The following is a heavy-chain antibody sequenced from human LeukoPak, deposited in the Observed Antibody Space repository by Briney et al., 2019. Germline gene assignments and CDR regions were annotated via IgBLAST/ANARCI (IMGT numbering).Heavy chain of an antibody. D-gene: IGHD3-16*01. J-gene: IGHJ4*02. CDR1: GITFSSYS. V-gene: IGHV3-21*01. Sequence: GSLRLSCAASGITFSSYSMNWVRQAPGKGLEWVSSISSSSSYIYYADSVKGRFTISRDNAKNSLYLQMNSLRAEDTAVYYCARARGSYDLDYWGQGILVTVSS. CDR2: ISSSSSYI. CDR3: ARARGSYDLDY.